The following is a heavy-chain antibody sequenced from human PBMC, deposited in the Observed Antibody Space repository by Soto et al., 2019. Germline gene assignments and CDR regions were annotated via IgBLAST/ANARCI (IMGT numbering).Heavy chain of an antibody. CDR1: GFTFEAYS. CDR2: ISGDSGSS. Sequence: GGSLRLSCAASGFTFEAYSLHWVRQLPGKGLEWVAGISGDSGSSGYADSVRGRFTVSRDNAKNSLFLQMSSLSPEDTALYYCTKRRSARPGFDAFDLWGQGTMVTVS. CDR3: TKRRSARPGFDAFDL. J-gene: IGHJ3*01. V-gene: IGHV3-9*01.